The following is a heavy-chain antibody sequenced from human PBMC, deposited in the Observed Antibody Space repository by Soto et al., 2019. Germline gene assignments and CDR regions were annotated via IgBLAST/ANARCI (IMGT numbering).Heavy chain of an antibody. J-gene: IGHJ3*02. CDR3: AASGYYRDAFDI. CDR2: IGAYNGNT. D-gene: IGHD3-22*01. V-gene: IGHV1-18*01. Sequence: QVQLVQSGAEVKKPGASVKVSCKASGYTFTSYGISGVGKPLGQGLEWMGWIGAYNGNTNNAQKLQGRVTMTTDTSTSTAYMELRSLRSDDTAVYYCAASGYYRDAFDIWGQGTMVTVSS. CDR1: GYTFTSYG.